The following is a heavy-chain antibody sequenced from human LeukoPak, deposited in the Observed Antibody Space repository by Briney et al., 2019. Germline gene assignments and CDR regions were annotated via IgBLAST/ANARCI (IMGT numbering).Heavy chain of an antibody. J-gene: IGHJ6*02. D-gene: IGHD6-19*01. Sequence: PSETQSLTCTVSGGSISRYYWSWIRQPPGKGLEWIGYIYYSGSTNYNPSLKSRLTISVDTSKNQFSLKLSSVTAADTAVYYCARDLIAVGNSYGMDVWGQGTTVTVSS. V-gene: IGHV4-59*01. CDR2: IYYSGST. CDR1: GGSISRYY. CDR3: ARDLIAVGNSYGMDV.